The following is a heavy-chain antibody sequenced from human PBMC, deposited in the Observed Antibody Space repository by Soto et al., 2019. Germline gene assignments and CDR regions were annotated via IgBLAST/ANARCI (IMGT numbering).Heavy chain of an antibody. D-gene: IGHD1-26*01. Sequence: QITLKESGPTLVKPTQTLTLTCTFSGFSLTTDRVGVGWIRQPPGEALEWLAVIYWDDSKTYRPSQESRLTITKDTSKIQVALTMTNMDSLDTATYYCAHAYGGRSLYWGQGTLVTVSS. V-gene: IGHV2-5*02. CDR3: AHAYGGRSLY. CDR2: IYWDDSK. CDR1: GFSLTTDRVG. J-gene: IGHJ4*02.